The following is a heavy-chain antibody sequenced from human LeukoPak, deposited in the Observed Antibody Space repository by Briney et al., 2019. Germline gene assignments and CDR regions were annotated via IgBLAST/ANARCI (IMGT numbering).Heavy chain of an antibody. V-gene: IGHV3-7*01. D-gene: IGHD1-26*01. Sequence: GSLRLSCAASGFTFSSYWMSWVRQAPGKGLEWVANIKQDGSEKYYVDSVKGRFTISRDNAKNSLYLQMNSLRAEDTAVYYCAREYSGSYYVFFEYWGQGTLVTVSS. CDR1: GFTFSSYW. CDR3: AREYSGSYYVFFEY. CDR2: IKQDGSEK. J-gene: IGHJ4*02.